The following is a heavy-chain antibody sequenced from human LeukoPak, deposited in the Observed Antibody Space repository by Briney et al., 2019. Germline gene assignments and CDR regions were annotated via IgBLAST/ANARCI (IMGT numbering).Heavy chain of an antibody. V-gene: IGHV1-2*02. D-gene: IGHD4-23*01. J-gene: IGHJ4*02. CDR2: INPNSGGT. Sequence: ASVKVSCKTSEYTFTGYYLHWVRQAPGQGLEWMGWINPNSGGTDYAQKFQDRVTMTRDTSISTAYMELSRLRSDDTAVYYCARDGHGGNSFDYWGQGTLVTVSS. CDR1: EYTFTGYY. CDR3: ARDGHGGNSFDY.